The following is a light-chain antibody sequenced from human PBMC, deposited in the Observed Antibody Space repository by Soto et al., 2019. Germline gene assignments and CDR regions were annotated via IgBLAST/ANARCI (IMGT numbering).Light chain of an antibody. CDR3: QQSYSTPYT. CDR2: TAS. CDR1: QRVTTY. J-gene: IGKJ2*01. Sequence: IPMTQPPSSLSASVGDRVTITCRASQRVTTYLNWYQQKPGKAPKLLISTASTLQRGVPSRFSGSGSGTDFTLTITTLQPGDFATYFCQQSYSTPYTFGQGTKLEIK. V-gene: IGKV1-39*01.